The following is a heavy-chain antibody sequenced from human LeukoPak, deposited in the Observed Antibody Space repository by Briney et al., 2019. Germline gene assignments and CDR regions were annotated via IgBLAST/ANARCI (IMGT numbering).Heavy chain of an antibody. V-gene: IGHV3-20*04. Sequence: GGSLRLSCAASGFTFSSYSMNWVRQAPGKGLEWVSGINWNGGSTGYADSVKGRFTISRDNAKNSLYLQMNSLRAEDTALYYCARDPDYGGAPFYFDYWGQGTLVTVSS. CDR1: GFTFSSYS. CDR3: ARDPDYGGAPFYFDY. J-gene: IGHJ4*02. CDR2: INWNGGST. D-gene: IGHD4-23*01.